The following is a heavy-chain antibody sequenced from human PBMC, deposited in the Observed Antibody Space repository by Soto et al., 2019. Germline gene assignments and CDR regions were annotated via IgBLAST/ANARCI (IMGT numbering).Heavy chain of an antibody. V-gene: IGHV1-46*01. J-gene: IGHJ5*02. Sequence: ASVKVSCKSPRDTFTSYYINWVRQAPGQGLEWMGVINPHGGSTAYAQKFKGRVTLTRDTSASTVYMEVSSLTSEDTAMYYCARSSGGNFGIIIEGTNWFAPWGQGALVTVSS. CDR3: ARSSGGNFGIIIEGTNWFAP. CDR2: INPHGGST. CDR1: RDTFTSYY. D-gene: IGHD1-26*01.